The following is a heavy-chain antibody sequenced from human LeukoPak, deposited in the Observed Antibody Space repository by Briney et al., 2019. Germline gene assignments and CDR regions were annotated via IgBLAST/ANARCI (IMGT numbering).Heavy chain of an antibody. CDR2: IVVGSGNT. Sequence: ASVKVSCEASGFTFTSSAMQWVRQARGQRLEWIGWIVVGSGNTNYAQKFQERVTITRDMSTSTAYMELSSLRSEDTAVYYCAADPGSSSWYGRYYMDVWGKGTTVTVSS. V-gene: IGHV1-58*02. CDR3: AADPGSSSWYGRYYMDV. D-gene: IGHD6-13*01. CDR1: GFTFTSSA. J-gene: IGHJ6*03.